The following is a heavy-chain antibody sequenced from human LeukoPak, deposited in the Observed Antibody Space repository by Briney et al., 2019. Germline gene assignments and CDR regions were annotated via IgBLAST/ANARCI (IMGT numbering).Heavy chain of an antibody. D-gene: IGHD3-3*01. V-gene: IGHV3-74*01. CDR1: GFTFSSYW. J-gene: IGHJ6*02. CDR3: ARVFTSYYYYGMDV. Sequence: GGSLRLSCAASGFTFSSYWMHWVRQAPGKGLVWVSRINSDGSSTSYADSVKGRFTISRDNSKNTLYLQMNSLRAEDTAVYYCARVFTSYYYYGMDVWGQGTTVTVSS. CDR2: INSDGSST.